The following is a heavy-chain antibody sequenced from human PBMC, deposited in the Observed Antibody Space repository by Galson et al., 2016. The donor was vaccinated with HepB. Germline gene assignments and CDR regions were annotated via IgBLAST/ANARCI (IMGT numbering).Heavy chain of an antibody. CDR1: GYTFTSSD. D-gene: IGHD5-18*01. J-gene: IGHJ4*02. CDR2: MNPKSGNK. Sequence: SVKVSCKASGYTFTSSDINWVRQATGQGLEWMGWMNPKSGNKGYAQKFQGRVTMTRDTSISTAYMELSSLRSEDTAVYYCAREIPRKQLWLRFGYFDSWGQGTLVTVSS. CDR3: AREIPRKQLWLRFGYFDS. V-gene: IGHV1-8*01.